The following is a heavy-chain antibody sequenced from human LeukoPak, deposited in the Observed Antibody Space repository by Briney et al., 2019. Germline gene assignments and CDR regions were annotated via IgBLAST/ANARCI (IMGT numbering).Heavy chain of an antibody. J-gene: IGHJ6*02. CDR1: GYTFTSYA. CDR2: INAGNGNT. CDR3: ARWEPTRYSSIPSYYGMDV. Sequence: RASVKVSCKASGYTFTSYAMHWVRQAPGQRLEWMGWINAGNGNTKYSQKFQGRVTITRDTSASTAYMELSSLRSEDTAVYYCARWEPTRYSSIPSYYGMDVWGQGTTVTVSS. V-gene: IGHV1-3*01. D-gene: IGHD6-13*01.